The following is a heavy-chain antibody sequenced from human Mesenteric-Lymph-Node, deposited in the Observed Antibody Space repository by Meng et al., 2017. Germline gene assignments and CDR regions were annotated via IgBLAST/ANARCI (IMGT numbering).Heavy chain of an antibody. CDR3: VRLDYDRSGYRY. J-gene: IGHJ4*02. CDR2: LYPSVSHP. CDR1: GYFFTSYW. D-gene: IGHD3-22*01. Sequence: KVSCKGSGYFFTSYWIGWVRQMPGKGLESMGILYPSVSHPTYSPSFQGQVTISADKSISTAYLQWSSLKASDTAMYYCVRLDYDRSGYRYWGQGTLVTVSS. V-gene: IGHV5-51*01.